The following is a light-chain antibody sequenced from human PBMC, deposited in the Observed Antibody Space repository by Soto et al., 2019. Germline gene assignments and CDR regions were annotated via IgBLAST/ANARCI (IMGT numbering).Light chain of an antibody. CDR1: SSNIGAGYN. CDR3: QSSDSSLSVH. Sequence: QSVLTQPPSVSGAPGQRVTISCSGSSSNIGAGYNVHWYQQLPGTAPKLLIYGNSNRPSGVPDRFSGSKSGTSASLAITGLQAEDEADYYCQSSDSSLSVHFGGGTKLTVL. V-gene: IGLV1-40*01. CDR2: GNS. J-gene: IGLJ2*01.